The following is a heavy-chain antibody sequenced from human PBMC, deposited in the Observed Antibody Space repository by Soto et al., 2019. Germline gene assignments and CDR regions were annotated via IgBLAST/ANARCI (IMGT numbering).Heavy chain of an antibody. CDR1: GAALNSGNYY. CDR3: ARLRIATNNYKWFDP. CDR2: IYFTGAV. J-gene: IGHJ5*02. V-gene: IGHV4-31*03. D-gene: IGHD2-21*01. Sequence: SETLSLTCSVSGAALNSGNYYWSWIRQVPGKGLEWIGHIYFTGAVDYSPSLRDRITISQYTSERKFSLNLRLVTAADTAFYYCARLRIATNNYKWFDPWGQGTLVTV.